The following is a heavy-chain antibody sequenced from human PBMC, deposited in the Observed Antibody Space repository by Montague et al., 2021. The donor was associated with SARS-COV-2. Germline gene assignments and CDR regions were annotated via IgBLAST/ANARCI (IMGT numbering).Heavy chain of an antibody. V-gene: IGHV4-39*01. CDR1: GGSISSSGSY. Sequence: SETLSLTCTVSGGSISSSGSYWGWVRQPPGKGLEWIGSIYYSGTTYYNPSLKSRVTMSVDTSKNQFSLNLISVTAADTAVYFCARMGVAHRLNNWFDPWGQGAPVTVSS. D-gene: IGHD1-26*01. CDR2: IYYSGTT. J-gene: IGHJ5*02. CDR3: ARMGVAHRLNNWFDP.